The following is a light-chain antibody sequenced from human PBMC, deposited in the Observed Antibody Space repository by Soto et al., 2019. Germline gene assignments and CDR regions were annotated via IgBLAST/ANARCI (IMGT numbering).Light chain of an antibody. CDR2: EVT. CDR1: SSDVGAYNY. Sequence: QSALTQPASVSASPGQSITISCTGTSSDVGAYNYVSWYQQHPGKAPKLIIYEVTNRPSGVSNRFSGSKSGNTASLTISGLQAEDEADYYCSSYTSSNTLGVFGGGTKVTVL. J-gene: IGLJ3*02. V-gene: IGLV2-14*01. CDR3: SSYTSSNTLGV.